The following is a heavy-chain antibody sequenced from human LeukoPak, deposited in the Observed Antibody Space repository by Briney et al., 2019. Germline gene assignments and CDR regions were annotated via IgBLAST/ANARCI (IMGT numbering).Heavy chain of an antibody. CDR3: ARGDIVVLPAGIPHNWFDP. CDR1: GYSFTGYY. J-gene: IGHJ5*02. V-gene: IGHV1-2*02. D-gene: IGHD2-2*02. CDR2: INPNSGGT. Sequence: ASVEVSCKASGYSFTGYYIHWVRQAPGQGLEWMGWINPNSGGTNYAQKFQGRVTMTRDTSISTAYMELSRLRSDDTAVYYCARGDIVVLPAGIPHNWFDPWGRGTLVTVSS.